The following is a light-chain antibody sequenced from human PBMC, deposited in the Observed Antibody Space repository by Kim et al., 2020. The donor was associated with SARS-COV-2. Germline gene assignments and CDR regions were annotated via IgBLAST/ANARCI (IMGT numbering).Light chain of an antibody. V-gene: IGKV1-39*01. J-gene: IGKJ2*01. Sequence: DTQMTQSPSSLTASVGDRVTITCRASQSISSYLNWYQQKPGKAPKLLIYAASSLQSGVASRFSGSGSGTDFTLTICSLRPGDITTDYCQQGYSTPRTFGQGTRLEF. CDR3: QQGYSTPRT. CDR1: QSISSY. CDR2: AAS.